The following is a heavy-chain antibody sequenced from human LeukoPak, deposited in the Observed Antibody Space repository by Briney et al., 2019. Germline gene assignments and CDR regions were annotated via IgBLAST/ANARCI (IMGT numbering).Heavy chain of an antibody. V-gene: IGHV3-48*03. CDR2: ISDIGTTQ. CDR1: GLTFRTYE. Sequence: GGSLRLSCAASGLTFRTYELNWVRQAPGKGLEWVSYISDIGTTQHYADSVKGRFIISRDNAKNTLYLQMSSLTAEDTAVYYCARDRSKVTAYDDALDLWGQGTMVIVSS. CDR3: ARDRSKVTAYDDALDL. J-gene: IGHJ3*01. D-gene: IGHD2-21*02.